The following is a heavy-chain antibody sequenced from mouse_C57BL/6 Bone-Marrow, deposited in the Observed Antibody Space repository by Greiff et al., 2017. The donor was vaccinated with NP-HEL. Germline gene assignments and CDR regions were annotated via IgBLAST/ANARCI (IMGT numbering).Heavy chain of an antibody. CDR2: ISSGGSYT. D-gene: IGHD2-2*01. J-gene: IGHJ1*03. Sequence: EVQRVESGGDLVKPGGSLKLSCAASGFTFSSYGMSWVRQTPDKRLEWVATISSGGSYTYYPDSVKGRFTISRDNAKNTLYLQMSSLKSEDTAMYYCARCGYPSYWYFDVWGTGTTVTVSS. V-gene: IGHV5-6*01. CDR1: GFTFSSYG. CDR3: ARCGYPSYWYFDV.